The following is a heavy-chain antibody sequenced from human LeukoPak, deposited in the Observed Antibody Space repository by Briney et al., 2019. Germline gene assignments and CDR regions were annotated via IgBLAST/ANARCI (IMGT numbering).Heavy chain of an antibody. CDR3: ARDLGIAARPDY. V-gene: IGHV4-38-2*02. Sequence: SETLSLTCTVSGYSISSGYYWGWIRQPPGEGLEWIGSIYHSGSTYYNPSLKSRVTISVDTSKNQFSLKLSSVTAADTAVYYCARDLGIAARPDYWGQGTLVTVSS. D-gene: IGHD6-6*01. CDR2: IYHSGST. J-gene: IGHJ4*02. CDR1: GYSISSGYY.